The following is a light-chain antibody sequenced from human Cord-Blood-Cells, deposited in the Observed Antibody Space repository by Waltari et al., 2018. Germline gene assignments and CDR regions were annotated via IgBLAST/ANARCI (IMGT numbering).Light chain of an antibody. CDR1: SGSIASNY. CDR3: QSYDSSNWV. Sequence: NFMLTQPHSVSESPGKTVTISCTRSSGSIASNYVQWYQQPPGSAPTTVIYEDNQRPSGVPDRFSGSIDSSSNSASLTISGLKTEDEADYYCQSYDSSNWVFGGGTKLTVL. J-gene: IGLJ3*02. CDR2: EDN. V-gene: IGLV6-57*03.